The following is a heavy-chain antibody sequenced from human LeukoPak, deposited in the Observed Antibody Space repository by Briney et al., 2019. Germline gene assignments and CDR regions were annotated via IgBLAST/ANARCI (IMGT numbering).Heavy chain of an antibody. V-gene: IGHV4-34*01. Sequence: SETLSLTCAVYGGSFSGYYWTWIRQPPGKGLEWIGEIHYSGSASYNPSLKSRVTISVDTSKNQFSLKMNSVTAADTAVYYCARGQWFRAFWSRGTPVTVSS. J-gene: IGHJ4*02. CDR3: ARGQWFRAF. D-gene: IGHD3-10*01. CDR1: GGSFSGYY. CDR2: IHYSGSA.